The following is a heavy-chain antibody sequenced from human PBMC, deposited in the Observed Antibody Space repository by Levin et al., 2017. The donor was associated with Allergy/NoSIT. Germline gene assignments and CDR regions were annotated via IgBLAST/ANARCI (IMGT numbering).Heavy chain of an antibody. J-gene: IGHJ6*02. V-gene: IGHV4-39*01. D-gene: IGHD3-10*01. Sequence: SETLSLTCTVSGGSISSSSYYWGWIRQPPGKGLEWIGSIYYSGSTYYNPSLKSRVTISVDTSKNQFSLKLSSVTAADTAVYYCVMGGETERVWFGESRAYYYGMDVWGQGTTVTVSS. CDR3: VMGGETERVWFGESRAYYYGMDV. CDR2: IYYSGST. CDR1: GGSISSSSYY.